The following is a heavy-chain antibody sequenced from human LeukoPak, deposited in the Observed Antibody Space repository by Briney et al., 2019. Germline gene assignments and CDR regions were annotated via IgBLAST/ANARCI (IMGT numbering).Heavy chain of an antibody. CDR2: ISYDGSNK. CDR3: AREDFGYYMDV. CDR1: GFTFSSYA. Sequence: GGSLRLSCAASGFTFSSYAMHWVRQAPGKGLEWVAVISYDGSNKYYADSVKGRFTISRDNSKNTLYLQMNSLRAEDTAVYYCAREDFGYYMDVWGKGTTVTVSS. J-gene: IGHJ6*03. D-gene: IGHD3-3*01. V-gene: IGHV3-30-3*01.